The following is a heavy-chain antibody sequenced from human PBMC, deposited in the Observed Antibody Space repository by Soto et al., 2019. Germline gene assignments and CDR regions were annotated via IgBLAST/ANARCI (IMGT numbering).Heavy chain of an antibody. D-gene: IGHD3-3*01. Sequence: SDTLSQTFINSGSAIRTGRYHGRWIPQPPGKGLEWIGSIYYSGSTYYNPSLKSRVTISVDMSKNQFSLKLSSVTAADTAVYYCARYYDFWSGYVYGMDVWGQGTTVT. J-gene: IGHJ6*02. V-gene: IGHV4-39*01. CDR2: IYYSGST. CDR1: GSAIRTGRYH. CDR3: ARYYDFWSGYVYGMDV.